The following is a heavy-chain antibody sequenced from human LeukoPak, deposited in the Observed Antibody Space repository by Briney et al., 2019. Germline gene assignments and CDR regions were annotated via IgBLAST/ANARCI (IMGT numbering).Heavy chain of an antibody. J-gene: IGHJ4*02. CDR2: IYYSGST. V-gene: IGHV4-39*01. D-gene: IGHD1-14*01. CDR3: ARHLEMGWWNHRPFLGYYFDY. CDR1: GGSISSSSYY. Sequence: KPSETLSLTCTVSGGSISSSSYYWGWIRQPPGKGLEWIGSIYYSGSTYYNPSLKSRVTISVDTSKNQFSLKLSSVTAADTAVYYCARHLEMGWWNHRPFLGYYFDYWGQGTLVTVSS.